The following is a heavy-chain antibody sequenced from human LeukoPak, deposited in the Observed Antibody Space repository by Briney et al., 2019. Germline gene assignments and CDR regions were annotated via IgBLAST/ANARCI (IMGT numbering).Heavy chain of an antibody. Sequence: SEALSLTCAVSGGSISSSNWWSWVRQPPGKGLEWIGEIYHSGSTNYNPSLKSRVTISVDTSKNQFSLKLSSVTAADTAVYYCTCRGINWNYLYWGQGTLVTVSS. D-gene: IGHD1-7*01. CDR1: GGSISSSNW. J-gene: IGHJ4*02. CDR3: TCRGINWNYLY. CDR2: IYHSGST. V-gene: IGHV4-4*02.